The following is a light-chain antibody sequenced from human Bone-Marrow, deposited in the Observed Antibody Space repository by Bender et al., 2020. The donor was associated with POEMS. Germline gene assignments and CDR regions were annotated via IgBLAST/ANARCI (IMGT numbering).Light chain of an antibody. V-gene: IGLV3-1*01. CDR3: QSWGSNTAV. CDR1: KVVEEY. CDR2: QDT. Sequence: SYELTQPPSVSVSPGQTATITCFGEKVVEEYSFWYQQKPGQSPVVVIYQDTKRPSGIPERFSGSTSGNPASLTISGTQTMDEADYYCQSWGSNTAVFGGGTKLTVL. J-gene: IGLJ2*01.